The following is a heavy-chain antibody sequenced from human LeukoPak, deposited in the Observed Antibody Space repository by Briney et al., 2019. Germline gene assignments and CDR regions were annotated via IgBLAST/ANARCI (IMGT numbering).Heavy chain of an antibody. Sequence: GGSLRLSCAASGFTFSSYAMSWVRQAPGKGLEWVSAISGSGGSTCYADSVKGRFTISRDNSKNTLYLQMNSLRAEDTAVYHCAKDRYYGSGSYLDYWGQGTLVTVSS. J-gene: IGHJ4*02. CDR1: GFTFSSYA. CDR2: ISGSGGST. D-gene: IGHD3-10*01. CDR3: AKDRYYGSGSYLDY. V-gene: IGHV3-23*01.